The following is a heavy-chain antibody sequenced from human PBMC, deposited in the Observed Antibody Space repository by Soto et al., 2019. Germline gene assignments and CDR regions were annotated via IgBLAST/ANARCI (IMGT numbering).Heavy chain of an antibody. CDR3: ARSIAVAGLDY. Sequence: QVQLVESGGGVVHPGRCLRLSCAASGFTLSTYSMHWVRQAPGKGLELVAVISYDGNKKFYRDSVKGRFSISRDTSMQTVYLEMNSLSPEDTGVYYSARSIAVAGLDYWGEETLVTVSS. J-gene: IGHJ4*02. D-gene: IGHD6-19*01. CDR2: ISYDGNKK. V-gene: IGHV3-30*01. CDR1: GFTLSTYS.